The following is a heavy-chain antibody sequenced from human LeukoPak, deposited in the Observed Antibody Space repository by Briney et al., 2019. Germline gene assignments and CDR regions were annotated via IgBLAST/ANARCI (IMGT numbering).Heavy chain of an antibody. CDR1: GDSVSGSPAV. V-gene: IGHV6-1*01. CDR2: AYYRSKWYI. J-gene: IGHJ4*02. CDR3: ARGAVRGGTNFDY. D-gene: IGHD3-10*01. Sequence: SQTFSLTCAISGDSVSGSPAVWNWIRQSPSRGLEWLGRAYYRSKWYIDYAVSVKGRITITPDTSKNQFSLQLNSVTPEHTAVYYCARGAVRGGTNFDYWGQGTLVTVSS.